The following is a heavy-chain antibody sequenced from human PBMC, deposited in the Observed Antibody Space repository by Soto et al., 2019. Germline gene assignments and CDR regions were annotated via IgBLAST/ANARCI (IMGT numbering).Heavy chain of an antibody. CDR3: AREAGYSGSSTFDY. J-gene: IGHJ4*02. Sequence: GGSLRLCCAASGFTFSNFAMHWVRQAPGKGLEWVAFISYDGSNKHYADSVKGRFTISRDNSNNTLYLQMNSLRAEDTVLYYCAREAGYSGSSTFDYWGQGTLVTVSS. CDR2: ISYDGSNK. CDR1: GFTFSNFA. V-gene: IGHV3-30-3*01. D-gene: IGHD6-6*01.